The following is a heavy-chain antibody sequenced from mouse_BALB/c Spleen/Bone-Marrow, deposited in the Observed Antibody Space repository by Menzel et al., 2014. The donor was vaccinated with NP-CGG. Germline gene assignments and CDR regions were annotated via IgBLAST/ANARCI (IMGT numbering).Heavy chain of an antibody. CDR3: ARNYGNYVWFAN. CDR2: ILPGSGST. D-gene: IGHD2-1*01. J-gene: IGHJ3*01. CDR1: GYTFSRYW. V-gene: IGHV1-9*01. Sequence: QVQLQQSGAELMKPGASVKISCKATGYTFSRYWIEWVKQRPGHGLEWIGEILPGSGSTNYNEKFKGKTTFTADTSSNTAYIHLSSLTSEDSAVYFCARNYGNYVWFANWGQGTLVTVSA.